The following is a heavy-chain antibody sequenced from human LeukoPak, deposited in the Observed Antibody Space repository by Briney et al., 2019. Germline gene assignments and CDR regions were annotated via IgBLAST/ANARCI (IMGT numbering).Heavy chain of an antibody. CDR2: IYYSGST. J-gene: IGHJ6*03. CDR3: ARVVLDYFGSGSNYMDV. V-gene: IGHV4-59*01. CDR1: GGSISSYY. D-gene: IGHD3-10*01. Sequence: SETLSLTCTVSGGSISSYYWSWIRQPPGKGLEWIGYIYYSGSTNYNPSLKSRVTISVDTSKNQFSLKLSSVTAADTAVYYCARVVLDYFGSGSNYMDVWGKGTTVTISS.